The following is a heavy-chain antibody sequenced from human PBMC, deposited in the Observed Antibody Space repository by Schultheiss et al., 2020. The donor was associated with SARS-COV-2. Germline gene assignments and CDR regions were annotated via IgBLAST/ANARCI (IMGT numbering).Heavy chain of an antibody. CDR3: ARDSSSFSP. D-gene: IGHD6-13*01. Sequence: SETLSLTCTVSGGTVSSGSYYWSWIRQPPGKGLEWIGYIYYSGRTNYNSSRKSRVTISVDTSKNQFSLKLSSVTAADTAVYYCARDSSSFSPWGQGTLVTVSS. V-gene: IGHV4-61*01. CDR2: IYYSGRT. CDR1: GGTVSSGSYY. J-gene: IGHJ5*02.